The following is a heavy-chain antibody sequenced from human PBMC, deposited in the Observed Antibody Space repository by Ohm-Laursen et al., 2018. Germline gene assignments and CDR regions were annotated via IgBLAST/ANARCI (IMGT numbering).Heavy chain of an antibody. J-gene: IGHJ5*02. CDR2: ITAYNGNT. D-gene: IGHD2-15*01. CDR3: SVVVAATGSYWLDP. V-gene: IGHV1-18*01. CDR1: GYTFTTYG. Sequence: SPVPVSSNASGYTFTTYGISWLRQAPGQGLDWMGWITAYNGNTNYAQKLQGRVTMTTDTSTSTAYMELRSLRSDDTAVYYCSVVVAATGSYWLDPWGQGTLVTVSS.